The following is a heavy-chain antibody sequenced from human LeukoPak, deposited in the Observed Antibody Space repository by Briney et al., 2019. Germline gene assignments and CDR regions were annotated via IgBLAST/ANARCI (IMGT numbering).Heavy chain of an antibody. D-gene: IGHD6-6*01. CDR1: GYTFTSYD. J-gene: IGHJ3*02. Sequence: GASVKVSCKASGYTFTSYDINWVRQATGQGLEWMGWMNPNSGNTGYAQKFQGRVTITRNTSISTAYMELSSLRSEDTAVYYCAKSWSIAARGAFDIWGQGTMVTVSS. CDR3: AKSWSIAARGAFDI. V-gene: IGHV1-8*03. CDR2: MNPNSGNT.